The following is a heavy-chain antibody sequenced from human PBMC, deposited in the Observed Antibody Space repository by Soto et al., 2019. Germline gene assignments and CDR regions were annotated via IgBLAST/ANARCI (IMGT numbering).Heavy chain of an antibody. CDR1: GGTLGSHS. CDR2: IIPMLDIA. V-gene: IGHV1-69*02. J-gene: IGHJ4*02. CDR3: ASDTDEYGDLGLDY. D-gene: IGHD4-17*01. Sequence: QVQLVQSGAEVKKPGSSVKVSCKASGGTLGSHSISWVRQAPGQGLEWMGRIIPMLDIANYAQKFQGRVTVTADISQSTAFRAVGGLRSEDTAMSDCASDTDEYGDLGLDYWGQGTLVTVSS.